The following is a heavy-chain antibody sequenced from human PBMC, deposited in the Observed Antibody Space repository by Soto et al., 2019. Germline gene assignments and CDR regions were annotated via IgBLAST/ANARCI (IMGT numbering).Heavy chain of an antibody. CDR2: IYIDGST. J-gene: IGHJ4*02. D-gene: IGHD2-2*01. CDR3: VREGYCISTNCYSPY. V-gene: IGHV3-53*01. CDR1: KFTVTINY. Sequence: PGGSLRLSCAASKFTVTINYMSWVRQAPGKGLEWVSTIYIDGSTYYADSVKGRFTISRDNSKNTVYLQMNSLRFEDTAVYYCVREGYCISTNCYSPYWGQGTPVTVSS.